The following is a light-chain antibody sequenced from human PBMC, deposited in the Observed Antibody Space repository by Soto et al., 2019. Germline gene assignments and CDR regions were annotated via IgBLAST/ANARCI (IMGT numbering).Light chain of an antibody. J-gene: IGKJ4*01. CDR3: QHYNNWLGT. CDR2: GAS. CDR1: QSGISS. V-gene: IGKV3-15*01. Sequence: EIVGTQSPALLSVSRGERVTLSCSASQSGISSIAWYQQKLGQAPRLLIYGASTRATGIPARFRGSGSGTEFFLTISSLQSEDFAMYYCQHYNNWLGTFGGGTKVEIK.